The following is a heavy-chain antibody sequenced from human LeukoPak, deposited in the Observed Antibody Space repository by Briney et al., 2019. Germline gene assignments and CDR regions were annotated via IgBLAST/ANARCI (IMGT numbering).Heavy chain of an antibody. J-gene: IGHJ3*02. CDR3: AKRVAEQSTTWYIDI. D-gene: IGHD6-13*01. V-gene: IGHV3-23*02. CDR1: GYTYSSYT. CDR2: IDGSGVTS. Sequence: GGSLRLSCAASGYTYSSYTMLWVRQAPGKGLEWVSAIDGSGVTSFYGDSVKARFTISRDNSKNTLYLQMNSLRAEDTALYYCAKRVAEQSTTWYIDIWGLGTMVTVSS.